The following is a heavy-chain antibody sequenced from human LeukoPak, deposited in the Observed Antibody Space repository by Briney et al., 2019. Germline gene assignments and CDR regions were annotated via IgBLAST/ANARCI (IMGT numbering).Heavy chain of an antibody. V-gene: IGHV1-8*01. CDR3: ARQLPYSSSWYIGYYYYGMDV. D-gene: IGHD6-13*01. J-gene: IGHJ6*02. Sequence: ASVKVSCKASGYTFTSYVINWVRQATGQGLEWMGWMNPNSGNTGYAQKFQGRVTMTRNTSISTAYMELSSLRSEDTAVYYCARQLPYSSSWYIGYYYYGMDVWGQGTTVTVSS. CDR1: GYTFTSYV. CDR2: MNPNSGNT.